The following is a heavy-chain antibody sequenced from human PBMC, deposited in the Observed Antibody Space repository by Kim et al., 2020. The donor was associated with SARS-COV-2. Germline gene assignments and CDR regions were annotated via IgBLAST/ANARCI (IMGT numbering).Heavy chain of an antibody. CDR1: GFTFSNYW. Sequence: GGSLRLSCAVSGFTFSNYWMSWVRQAPGKGLEWVAKIKQDGGDRYYVDSVKGRFTISRDNAKNSLYLQMNSLRAEDTAVYYCARGGMRYFDYWGQGTLVTASS. D-gene: IGHD3-16*01. CDR3: ARGGMRYFDY. J-gene: IGHJ4*02. CDR2: IKQDGGDR. V-gene: IGHV3-7*01.